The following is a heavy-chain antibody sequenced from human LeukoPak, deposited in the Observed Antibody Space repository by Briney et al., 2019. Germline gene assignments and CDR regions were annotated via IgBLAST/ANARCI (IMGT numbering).Heavy chain of an antibody. CDR3: ARGGTPGFSTGRIDY. Sequence: GSLRLSCAASGFNVSSNYMSWVRQAPGKGLEWVSVLYGAGSTYYADSVKGRFTIPRHDSQNTLFLQMNSLRAEDTAVYYCARGGTPGFSTGRIDYWGQGTLVTVSS. CDR2: LYGAGST. CDR1: GFNVSSNY. D-gene: IGHD6-19*01. J-gene: IGHJ4*02. V-gene: IGHV3-53*04.